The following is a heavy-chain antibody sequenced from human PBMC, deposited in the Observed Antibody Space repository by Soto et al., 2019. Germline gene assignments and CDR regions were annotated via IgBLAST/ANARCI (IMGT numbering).Heavy chain of an antibody. Sequence: SETLSLTCTVSGGSISSGDYYWSWIRQPPGKGLEWIGYTYYSGSTNYNPSLRSRATISVDTSKNQFSLRLTSVTAADTAVYYCARGTDSSSAVGFDSWGQGTLVTVSS. CDR2: TYYSGST. V-gene: IGHV4-61*08. CDR1: GGSISSGDYY. J-gene: IGHJ5*01. CDR3: ARGTDSSSAVGFDS. D-gene: IGHD6-6*01.